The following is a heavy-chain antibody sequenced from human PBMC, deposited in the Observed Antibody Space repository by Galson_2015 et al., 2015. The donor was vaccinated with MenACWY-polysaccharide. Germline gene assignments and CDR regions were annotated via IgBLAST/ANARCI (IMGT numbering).Heavy chain of an antibody. J-gene: IGHJ2*01. V-gene: IGHV3-7*01. Sequence: SLRLSCAASGFTFSNYWMNWVRQAPGKGLEWAANMNQDGSDKRYAESVRGRFTISRDNGKSSLFLQMISLRAEDTAVYFCARDTGVSRTDDWSCDLWGRGSQVTVSS. D-gene: IGHD1-7*01. CDR3: ARDTGVSRTDDWSCDL. CDR1: GFTFSNYW. CDR2: MNQDGSDK.